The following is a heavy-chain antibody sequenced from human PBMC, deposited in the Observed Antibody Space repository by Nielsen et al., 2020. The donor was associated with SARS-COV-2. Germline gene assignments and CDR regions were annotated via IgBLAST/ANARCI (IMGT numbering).Heavy chain of an antibody. D-gene: IGHD4-17*01. J-gene: IGHJ6*02. Sequence: GESLKISCTASGFSFMTYNMHWVRQAPGKGLEWVAAILHYGGNVYHADSVKGRFTISRDNSRNTLYLQMNTLRPEDTAVYSCARDAYGDRIYGMDVWGRGTTVTVSS. CDR1: GFSFMTYN. V-gene: IGHV3-30*04. CDR3: ARDAYGDRIYGMDV. CDR2: ILHYGGNV.